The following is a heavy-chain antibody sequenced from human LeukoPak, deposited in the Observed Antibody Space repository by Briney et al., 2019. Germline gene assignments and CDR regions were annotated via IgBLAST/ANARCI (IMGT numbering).Heavy chain of an antibody. V-gene: IGHV4-59*01. D-gene: IGHD5-12*01. CDR3: ARGGGIVATIDY. CDR2: IYYSGST. CDR1: GGSISSYY. J-gene: IGHJ4*02. Sequence: SETLSLTCTVSGGSISSYYWSWLRQPPGKGLEWIGYIYYSGSTNYNPSLKSRVTISVDTSKNQFSLKLSSVTAADTAVYYCARGGGIVATIDYWGQGTLVTVSS.